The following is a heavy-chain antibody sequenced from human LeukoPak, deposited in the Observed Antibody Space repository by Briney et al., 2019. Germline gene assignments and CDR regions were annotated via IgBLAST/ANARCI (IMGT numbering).Heavy chain of an antibody. CDR1: GDTFTGYY. CDR3: ARDVQLWLRTFDY. Sequence: ASVKVSCKASGDTFTGYYMHWVRQAPGQGLEWMGWINPNSGGTNYAQKFQGRVTMTRDTSISTAYMELSRLRSDDTAVYYCARDVQLWLRTFDYWGQGTLVTVSS. D-gene: IGHD5-18*01. CDR2: INPNSGGT. V-gene: IGHV1-2*02. J-gene: IGHJ4*02.